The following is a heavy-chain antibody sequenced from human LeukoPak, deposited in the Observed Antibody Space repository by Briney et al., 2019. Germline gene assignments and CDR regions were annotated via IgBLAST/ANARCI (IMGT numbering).Heavy chain of an antibody. Sequence: PGGSLRLSCAASGFTFDDYAMHWVRQAPGKGLEGVSGISWNSGSIGYADSMKGRFTISRDNAKNSLYLQMNSLRAEDTALYYCAKDKGSSWYGEPHWDYWGQGTLVTVSS. V-gene: IGHV3-9*01. D-gene: IGHD6-13*01. CDR3: AKDKGSSWYGEPHWDY. CDR2: ISWNSGSI. J-gene: IGHJ4*02. CDR1: GFTFDDYA.